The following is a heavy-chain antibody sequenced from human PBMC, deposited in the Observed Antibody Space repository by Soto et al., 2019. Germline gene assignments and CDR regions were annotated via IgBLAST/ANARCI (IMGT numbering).Heavy chain of an antibody. V-gene: IGHV1-69*02. CDR3: ARTTPKWEGAAIDY. CDR2: IINXLGIE. Sequence: SVKVSCKASGVTFSRYTISWVRQAPGQGLEWMGRIINXLGIEXYAQKFKGRVXXTADKYTXXDYTELSSMRSEDTAVYYCARTTPKWEGAAIDYWGQGTLVTVSS. D-gene: IGHD1-26*01. CDR1: GVTFSRYT. J-gene: IGHJ4*02.